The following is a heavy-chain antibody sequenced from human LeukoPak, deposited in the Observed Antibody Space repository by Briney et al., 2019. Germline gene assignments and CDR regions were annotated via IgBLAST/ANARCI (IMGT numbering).Heavy chain of an antibody. CDR1: GFTFSSYA. CDR3: ARSRLYCSSTSCQFFDY. V-gene: IGHV3-30-3*01. J-gene: IGHJ4*02. D-gene: IGHD2-2*01. Sequence: GGSLRLSCAASGFTFSSYAMPWVRQAPGKGLEWVAVISYDGSNKYYADSVKGRFTISRDNSKNTLYLQMNSLRAEDTAVYYCARSRLYCSSTSCQFFDYWGQGTLVTVSS. CDR2: ISYDGSNK.